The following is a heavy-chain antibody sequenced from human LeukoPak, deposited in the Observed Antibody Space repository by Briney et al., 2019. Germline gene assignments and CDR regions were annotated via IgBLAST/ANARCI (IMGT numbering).Heavy chain of an antibody. CDR2: IYYSGST. CDR3: ARNTKTSTNVDY. D-gene: IGHD2-8*01. V-gene: IGHV4-59*08. CDR1: GGSISSYY. Sequence: SSETLSLTCTVSGGSISSYYWSWIRQPPGKGLEWIGYIYYSGSTNYNPSLKSRVTISVDTSKSQFSLKLSSVTAADTAVYYCARNTKTSTNVDYWGQGTLVTVSS. J-gene: IGHJ4*02.